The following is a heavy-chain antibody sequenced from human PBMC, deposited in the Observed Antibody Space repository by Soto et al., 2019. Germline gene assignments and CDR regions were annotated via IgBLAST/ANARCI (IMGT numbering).Heavy chain of an antibody. J-gene: IGHJ5*02. Sequence: ASVKVACKASGYTFTTYAMHWVRQAPGQRLEGLGWINVGNGDTRYSQNFQARVTFISDTSANTVSMLLSSLRSEDTAISSCVGGFCSGGSCLNWFDPWGKRTLVTVS. CDR3: VGGFCSGGSCLNWFDP. V-gene: IGHV1-3*01. CDR1: GYTFTTYA. D-gene: IGHD2-15*01. CDR2: INVGNGDT.